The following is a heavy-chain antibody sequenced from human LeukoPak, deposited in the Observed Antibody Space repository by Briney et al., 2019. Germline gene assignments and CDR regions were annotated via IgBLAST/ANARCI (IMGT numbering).Heavy chain of an antibody. V-gene: IGHV3-30-3*01. D-gene: IGHD3-22*01. CDR1: GFTFSAYG. Sequence: GRSLRLSCAASGFTFSAYGMHWVRQAPGKGLEWVAVISYDGSNKYYADSVKGRFTISRDNSKNTLYLQMNSLRAEDTAVYYCAREFYYDSIYGMDVWGQGTTVTVSS. J-gene: IGHJ6*02. CDR3: AREFYYDSIYGMDV. CDR2: ISYDGSNK.